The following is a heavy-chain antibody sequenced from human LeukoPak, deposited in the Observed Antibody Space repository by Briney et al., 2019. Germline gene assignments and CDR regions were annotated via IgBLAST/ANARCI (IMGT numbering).Heavy chain of an antibody. D-gene: IGHD3-10*01. V-gene: IGHV3-23*01. CDR3: AKVKSAMVPIFDY. Sequence: GGSLRLSCAASEFTFSSYGMSWVRQAPGKGLEWVSGISASGTSTYDADSVKGRFTISRDNANNTLYLQMNSLRAEDTAVYYCAKVKSAMVPIFDYWGQGTQVTVSS. J-gene: IGHJ4*02. CDR1: EFTFSSYG. CDR2: ISASGTST.